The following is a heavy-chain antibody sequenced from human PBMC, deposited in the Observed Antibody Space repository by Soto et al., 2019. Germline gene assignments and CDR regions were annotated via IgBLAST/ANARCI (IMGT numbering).Heavy chain of an antibody. J-gene: IGHJ6*02. CDR3: ATSMGAPPYYYGMDV. Sequence: ASVKVSCKVSGYTLTDLSRHWVRQSPRKGLEWMGGFDPEDGETIYAQKFQGRVTMTEDTSTDTAYMELSSLRSEDTAVYYCATSMGAPPYYYGMDVWGQGTTVTSP. V-gene: IGHV1-24*01. CDR2: FDPEDGET. D-gene: IGHD6-6*01. CDR1: GYTLTDLS.